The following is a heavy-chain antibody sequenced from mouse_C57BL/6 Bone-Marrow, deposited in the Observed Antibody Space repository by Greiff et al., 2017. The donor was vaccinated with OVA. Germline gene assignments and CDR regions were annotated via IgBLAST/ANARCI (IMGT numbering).Heavy chain of an antibody. CDR3: ARSERLRDYFDY. CDR1: GYTFTDYY. D-gene: IGHD2-2*01. Sequence: VMLVESGAELVRPGASVKLSCKASGYTFTDYYISWVKQRPGQGLEWIARIYPGSGNIYYNEKFKGNATLTAEKSSSTAYMQLSSLTSDDSAVYFCARSERLRDYFDYWGQGTTLTVSS. J-gene: IGHJ2*01. CDR2: IYPGSGNI. V-gene: IGHV1-76*01.